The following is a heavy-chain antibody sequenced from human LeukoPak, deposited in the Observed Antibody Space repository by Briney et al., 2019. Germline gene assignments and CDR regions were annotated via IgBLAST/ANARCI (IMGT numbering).Heavy chain of an antibody. CDR2: INPGGGST. J-gene: IGHJ5*02. CDR1: GYTLTELS. V-gene: IGHV1-46*01. CDR3: ARGDYYDSSGYVS. D-gene: IGHD3-22*01. Sequence: ASVKVSCKVSGYTLTELSMHWVRQAPGQGLEWMGIINPGGGSTSYAQKFQGRVTMTRDTSTSTVYMELSRLRSEDTAVYYCARGDYYDSSGYVSWGQGTLVTVSS.